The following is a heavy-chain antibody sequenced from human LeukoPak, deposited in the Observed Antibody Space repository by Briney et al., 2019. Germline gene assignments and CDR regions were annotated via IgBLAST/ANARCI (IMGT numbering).Heavy chain of an antibody. D-gene: IGHD3-22*01. CDR1: GFTFSRYA. J-gene: IGHJ4*02. Sequence: GGSLRLSCSASGFTFSRYAMHWVRQAPGKGLEYVSAISSNGGSTYYADSVKGRFTISRDNSKNTLYLQMSSLRAEDTAVYYCAKEFSGYLASFEYWGQGTLVTVSS. CDR2: ISSNGGST. CDR3: AKEFSGYLASFEY. V-gene: IGHV3-64D*06.